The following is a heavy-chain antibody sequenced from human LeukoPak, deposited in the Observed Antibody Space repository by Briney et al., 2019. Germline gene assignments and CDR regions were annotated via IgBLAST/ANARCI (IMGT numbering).Heavy chain of an antibody. CDR3: ARVVRGYSYGWGVGYNWFDP. J-gene: IGHJ5*02. CDR2: IYYSGST. Sequence: SETLSLTCTVSGGSISSSSYYWGWIRQPPGKGLEWIGSIYYSGSTYYKPSLKSRVTISVDTSKNQFSLKLSSVTAADTAVYYCARVVRGYSYGWGVGYNWFDPWGQGTLVTVSS. CDR1: GGSISSSSYY. V-gene: IGHV4-39*07. D-gene: IGHD5-18*01.